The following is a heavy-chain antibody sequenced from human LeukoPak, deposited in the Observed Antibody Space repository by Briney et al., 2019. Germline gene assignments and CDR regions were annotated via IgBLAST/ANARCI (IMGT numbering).Heavy chain of an antibody. V-gene: IGHV3-7*01. CDR2: IKQDGSEK. CDR3: ARDLGSGWYSSDY. Sequence: PGGSLRLSCAASGFTVNNNYMSWVRQAPGKGLEWVANIKQDGSEKYYVDSVKGRFTISRDNAKNSLYLQMNSLRAEDTAVYYCARDLGSGWYSSDYWGQGTLVTVSS. D-gene: IGHD6-13*01. J-gene: IGHJ4*02. CDR1: GFTVNNNY.